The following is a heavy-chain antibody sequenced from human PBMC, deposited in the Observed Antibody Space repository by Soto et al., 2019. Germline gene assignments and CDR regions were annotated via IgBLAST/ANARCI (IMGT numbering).Heavy chain of an antibody. J-gene: IGHJ4*02. CDR2: VSYDGTKT. CDR3: ARELRSYSGAYSDH. CDR1: GFTFKNYG. D-gene: IGHD1-26*01. Sequence: RLSCVGSGFTFKNYGMHWVRQAPGKGLEWLAVVSYDGTKTMYTDSVKGRISIPRDNARNTLFLQMDSLTAEDTALYYCARELRSYSGAYSDHWGQGTPVTVSS. V-gene: IGHV3-33*05.